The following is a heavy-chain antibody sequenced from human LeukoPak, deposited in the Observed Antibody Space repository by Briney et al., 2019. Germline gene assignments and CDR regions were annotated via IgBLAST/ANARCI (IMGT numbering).Heavy chain of an antibody. J-gene: IGHJ4*02. V-gene: IGHV3-21*01. Sequence: GGSLRLSCAASGFTFSSYTMNWVRQAPGKGLEWVSSISSSSSYIYYADSVKGRFTISRDNAKNSLYLQMNSLRAEDTAVYYCARAGIVVVVAATPELDYWGQGTLVTVSS. CDR1: GFTFSSYT. CDR3: ARAGIVVVVAATPELDY. D-gene: IGHD2-15*01. CDR2: ISSSSSYI.